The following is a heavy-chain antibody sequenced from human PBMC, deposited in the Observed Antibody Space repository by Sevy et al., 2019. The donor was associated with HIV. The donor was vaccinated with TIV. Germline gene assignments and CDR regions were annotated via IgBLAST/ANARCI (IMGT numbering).Heavy chain of an antibody. J-gene: IGHJ6*02. CDR3: ARDLVIPATTDYFYYGMDV. V-gene: IGHV3-48*03. CDR1: GFTFTNYD. CDR2: ISANTRTT. Sequence: GGSLRLSCAASGFTFTNYDMNWVRQAPGKGLEWISHISANTRTTYYADPVKGRFTITRDNAKNSLYLQMSSLRAEDTAVYYCARDLVIPATTDYFYYGMDVWGQGTTVTVSS. D-gene: IGHD2-15*01.